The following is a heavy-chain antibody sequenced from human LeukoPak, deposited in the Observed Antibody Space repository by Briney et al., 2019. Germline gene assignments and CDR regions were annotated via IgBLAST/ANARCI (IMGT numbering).Heavy chain of an antibody. D-gene: IGHD3-9*01. CDR1: GFTVSSNY. CDR3: ARRGYDILTGYYFDY. CDR2: VYSGGST. Sequence: GGSLRLSCATSGFTVSSNYMSWVRQAPGKGLEWVSVVYSGGSTYYADSVKGRFTISRDNSKNTLYLQMNSLRAEDTAVYYCARRGYDILTGYYFDYWGQGTLVTVSS. J-gene: IGHJ4*02. V-gene: IGHV3-53*01.